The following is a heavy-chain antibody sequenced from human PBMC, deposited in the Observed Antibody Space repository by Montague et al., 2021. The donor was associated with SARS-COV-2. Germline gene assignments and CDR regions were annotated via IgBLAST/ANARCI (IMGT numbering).Heavy chain of an antibody. D-gene: IGHD6-19*01. CDR3: VRYSGWFYFDF. V-gene: IGHV6-1*01. CDR2: TYYRSKWYS. Sequence: CAISGDSVSSNSVAWSWLRQSPSRGLEWLGRTYYRSKWYSDYAPSLRGGLTVNPDASKNEFSLELNYVTPEDMAVYYCVRYSGWFYFDFWGQGTLVTVSS. J-gene: IGHJ4*02. CDR1: GDSVSSNSVA.